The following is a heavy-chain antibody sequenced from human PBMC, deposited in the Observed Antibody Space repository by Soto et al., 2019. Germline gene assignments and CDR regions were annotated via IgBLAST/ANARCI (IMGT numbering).Heavy chain of an antibody. Sequence: GESLKISCKGSGYSFTSYWISWVRQMPGKGLEWMGRIGPSDSYTNYSPSFQGHVTISADKSISTAYLQWSSLKASDTAMYYCARLGIYSSSWSGDGMDVWGQGTTVTVSS. J-gene: IGHJ6*02. D-gene: IGHD6-13*01. V-gene: IGHV5-10-1*01. CDR2: IGPSDSYT. CDR1: GYSFTSYW. CDR3: ARLGIYSSSWSGDGMDV.